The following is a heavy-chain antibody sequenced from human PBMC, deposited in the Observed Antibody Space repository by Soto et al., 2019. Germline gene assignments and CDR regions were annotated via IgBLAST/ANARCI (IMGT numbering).Heavy chain of an antibody. CDR1: GITLRISS. V-gene: IGHV3-21*01. J-gene: IGHJ4*02. D-gene: IGHD5-12*01. CDR3: ARTRVRDGYNHFEY. Sequence: PGGSLRLSCAASGITLRISSVSWVRKAPGRGLEWVSSISSSSEYLYYADSVKGRFTISRDNAKNPLSLQMNSLRAEDTAVYFWARTRVRDGYNHFEYWGQGTLVTVSS. CDR2: ISSSSEYL.